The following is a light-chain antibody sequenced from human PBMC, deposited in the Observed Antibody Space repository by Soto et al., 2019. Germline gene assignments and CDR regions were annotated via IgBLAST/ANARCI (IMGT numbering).Light chain of an antibody. CDR3: SSYTSSSKV. V-gene: IGLV2-14*01. Sequence: QAVLTQPASVSGSPGQSITISCTGTSSDVGGYNYVSWYQQHPGKAPKLMIYDVSNRPSGVSNRFSGSKSGNTASLTSSGLQAEDEADYYCSSYTSSSKVFGGGTKLTVL. CDR2: DVS. CDR1: SSDVGGYNY. J-gene: IGLJ2*01.